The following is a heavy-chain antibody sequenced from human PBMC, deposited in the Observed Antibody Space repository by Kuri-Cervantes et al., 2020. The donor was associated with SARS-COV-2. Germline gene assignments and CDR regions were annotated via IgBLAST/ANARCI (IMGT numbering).Heavy chain of an antibody. Sequence: GESLKISCAASGFTFSNYWMSWVRQAPGKGLEWVSAISGSGGSTYYADSVKGRFTISRDNSKNTLYLQMNSLRAEDTAVYYCAKDLGRPNWFDPWGQGTLVTVSS. CDR1: GFTFSNYW. CDR2: ISGSGGST. CDR3: AKDLGRPNWFDP. J-gene: IGHJ5*02. V-gene: IGHV3-23*01.